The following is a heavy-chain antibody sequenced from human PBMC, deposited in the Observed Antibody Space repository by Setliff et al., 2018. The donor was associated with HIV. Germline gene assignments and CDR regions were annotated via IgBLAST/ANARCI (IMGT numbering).Heavy chain of an antibody. CDR2: INWNGGST. V-gene: IGHV3-20*04. Sequence: AGGSLRLSCEASGFTFNDFGMSWVRQAPGKGLEWVSGINWNGGSTGYADSVKGRFTISRDNAKKSLSLQMNSLRAEDTALYYCARYGSSGYYYARYWVFDYWGQGALVTVSS. J-gene: IGHJ4*02. D-gene: IGHD3-22*01. CDR3: ARYGSSGYYYARYWVFDY. CDR1: GFTFNDFG.